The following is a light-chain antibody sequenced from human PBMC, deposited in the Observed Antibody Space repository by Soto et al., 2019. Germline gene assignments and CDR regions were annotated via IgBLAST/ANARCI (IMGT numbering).Light chain of an antibody. J-gene: IGKJ1*01. CDR1: QSVSNNY. CDR2: GAS. V-gene: IGKV3-20*01. CDR3: QQYGSSGT. Sequence: EILLTQSPGTLSLSPGERATLSCRASQSVSNNYLAWYQPKPGQAPRLLIYGASNTATGIPDRFSGGASGTDFTITIRRLEPEDFAVYYCQQYGSSGTFGQGTKVDIK.